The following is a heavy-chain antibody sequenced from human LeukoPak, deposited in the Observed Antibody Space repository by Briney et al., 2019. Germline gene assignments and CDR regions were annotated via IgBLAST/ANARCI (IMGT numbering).Heavy chain of an antibody. CDR3: AKARVPTGNGYYSD. Sequence: GGSLRLSCAATGFIFNNYAMGWVRQAPGEGLEWVSDISDSGGSTYNADSVRGRFTISRDNSKNTLYLQMNSLRAEDTAIYYCAKARVPTGNGYYSDWGQGTLVTVSS. D-gene: IGHD3-22*01. V-gene: IGHV3-23*01. CDR1: GFIFNNYA. CDR2: ISDSGGST. J-gene: IGHJ4*02.